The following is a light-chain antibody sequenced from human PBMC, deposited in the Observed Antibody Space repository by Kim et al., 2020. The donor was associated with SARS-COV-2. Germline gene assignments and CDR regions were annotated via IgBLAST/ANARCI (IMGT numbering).Light chain of an antibody. J-gene: IGKJ2*01. Sequence: DIQMTQSPSSLSASVRDRVTMTCRASHDISNSLNWYQQKPGKAPKLLIYDASTSEAGVPSRFSGSGSGTDFTFTISGLQTEDIATYYCQQYDQIPYTFGQGTKLEI. V-gene: IGKV1-33*01. CDR2: DAS. CDR3: QQYDQIPYT. CDR1: HDISNS.